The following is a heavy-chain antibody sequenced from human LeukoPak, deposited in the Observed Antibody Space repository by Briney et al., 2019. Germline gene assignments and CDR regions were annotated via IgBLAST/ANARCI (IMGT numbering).Heavy chain of an antibody. J-gene: IGHJ4*02. D-gene: IGHD3-22*01. Sequence: PRASVKVSCKASGYTFTGYYMHWVRQAPGQGLEWMGWINPNSGGTNYAQKFQGRVTMTRDTSISTAYMELSRPRSDDTAVYYCASEYYDSSGTGFDYWGQGTLVTVSS. CDR3: ASEYYDSSGTGFDY. CDR2: INPNSGGT. V-gene: IGHV1-2*02. CDR1: GYTFTGYY.